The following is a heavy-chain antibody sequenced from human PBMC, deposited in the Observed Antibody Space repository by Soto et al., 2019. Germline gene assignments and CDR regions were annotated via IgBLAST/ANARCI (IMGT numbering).Heavy chain of an antibody. V-gene: IGHV4-4*07. Sequence: PSETLSLTCTVSGGSISSYYWSWIRQPAGKGLEWIGHMYGSGSPNYNLSLESRVSMSVDTSKNQFSLKLTSVTAADTDVYYCARVSYSYGYIDYWGQGTLLTVS. CDR2: MYGSGSP. J-gene: IGHJ4*02. CDR3: ARVSYSYGYIDY. CDR1: GGSISSYY. D-gene: IGHD5-18*01.